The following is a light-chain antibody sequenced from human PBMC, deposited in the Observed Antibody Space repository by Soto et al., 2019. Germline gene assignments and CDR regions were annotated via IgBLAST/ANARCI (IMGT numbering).Light chain of an antibody. CDR3: QRYGDYKSPRYS. CDR2: STS. J-gene: IGKJ2*03. CDR1: QSGSTNY. Sequence: EIVLTQSPGTLALSPGDRVTLSCRASQSGSTNYFSWYQQKPGQAPRLLIYSTSSRAVGIPDRFSGSGSGTDLTITISRLEPDYFSRDYGQRYGDYKSPRYSFGQGTRLEI. V-gene: IGKV3-20*01.